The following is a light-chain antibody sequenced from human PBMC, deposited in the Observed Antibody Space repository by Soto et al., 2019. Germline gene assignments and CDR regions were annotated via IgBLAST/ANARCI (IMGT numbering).Light chain of an antibody. CDR1: QSVSSN. J-gene: IGKJ1*01. CDR2: GAS. CDR3: QQYNNWPPT. V-gene: IGKV3-15*01. Sequence: EIVVRQSPATLSVSPGERATPSCRASQSVSSNLAWYQQKPGQAPRLLIYGASTRATGIPARFSGSGSGTEFTLTFSSLQSEDFAVYYCQQYNNWPPTFGQGTKVDIK.